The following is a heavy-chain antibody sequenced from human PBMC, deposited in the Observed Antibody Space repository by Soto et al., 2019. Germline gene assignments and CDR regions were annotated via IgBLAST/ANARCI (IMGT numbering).Heavy chain of an antibody. J-gene: IGHJ6*02. D-gene: IGHD3-16*01. Sequence: VRLSCAASGFTFSSYGMHWVRQAPGKGLEWVAVIWYDGSNKYYADSVKGRFTISRDNSKNTLYLQMNSLRAEDTAMYYCARDGVRNCSGGSCLYDYVWGSSDYYYGMDVWGQGTTVTVSS. CDR3: ARDGVRNCSGGSCLYDYVWGSSDYYYGMDV. V-gene: IGHV3-33*01. CDR1: GFTFSSYG. CDR2: IWYDGSNK.